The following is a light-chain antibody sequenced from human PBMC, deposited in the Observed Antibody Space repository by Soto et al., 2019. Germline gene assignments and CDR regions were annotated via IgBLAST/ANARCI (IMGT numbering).Light chain of an antibody. CDR3: QSYDSSLSGAV. CDR2: GNS. Sequence: QSALTQPPSVSGAPGQRVTISCTGSSSNIGADDDVHWYQQLPGTAPKLLIYGNSIRPSGVPDRFSGSKSGTSASLAITGLQAEDEADYSCQSYDSSLSGAVFGGGTQLTVL. V-gene: IGLV1-40*01. J-gene: IGLJ3*02. CDR1: SSNIGADDD.